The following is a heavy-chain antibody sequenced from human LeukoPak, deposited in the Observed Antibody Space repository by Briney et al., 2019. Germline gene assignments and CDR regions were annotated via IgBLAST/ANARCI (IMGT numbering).Heavy chain of an antibody. V-gene: IGHV3-74*01. Sequence: GSLRLSCAASGFTFSSYWMHWVRQAPGKGLVWVSRINTDGSSTSYADSVKGRFTISRDNAKNTLYLQMNSLRAEDTAVYYCASITGTTALGDWGQGTLVTVSS. D-gene: IGHD1-20*01. CDR2: INTDGSST. J-gene: IGHJ4*02. CDR1: GFTFSSYW. CDR3: ASITGTTALGD.